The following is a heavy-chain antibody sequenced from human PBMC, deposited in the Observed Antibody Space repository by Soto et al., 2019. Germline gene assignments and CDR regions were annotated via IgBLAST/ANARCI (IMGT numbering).Heavy chain of an antibody. J-gene: IGHJ4*02. V-gene: IGHV3-23*01. D-gene: IGHD6-19*01. Sequence: PGGSLRLSCAASGFTFSSYAMNWVRQAPGKGLEWVSAISHSGGSTYYADSVKGRFTISRDNSKNTLYLQMNSLRAEDTAVYYCAREEGISDWHAFDYWGQGTLVTVSS. CDR1: GFTFSSYA. CDR2: ISHSGGST. CDR3: AREEGISDWHAFDY.